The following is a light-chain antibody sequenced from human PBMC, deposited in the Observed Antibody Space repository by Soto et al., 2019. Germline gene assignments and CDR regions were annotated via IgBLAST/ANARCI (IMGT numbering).Light chain of an antibody. Sequence: DIQITQSPSSLSASVGDRVTITCRASQSISRNLNWYQHKPGKAPKLLIYAASSLQNGVPSRFSGGGSWTEFTLSISSLQPEDFGTYYCQQSYTTAASTFGQGTRLEIK. J-gene: IGKJ5*01. CDR1: QSISRN. CDR3: QQSYTTAAST. V-gene: IGKV1-39*01. CDR2: AAS.